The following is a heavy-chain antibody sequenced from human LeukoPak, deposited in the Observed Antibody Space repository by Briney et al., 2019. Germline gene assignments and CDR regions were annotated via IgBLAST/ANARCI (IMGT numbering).Heavy chain of an antibody. D-gene: IGHD2-21*02. CDR2: IYHSGST. V-gene: IGHV4-4*02. J-gene: IGHJ4*02. CDR3: ARTVVGVTRFDY. CDR1: GFTFSSYNM. Sequence: GSLRLSCAASGFTFSSYNMNWVRQPPGKGLEWIGEIYHSGSTNYNPSLKSRVTMSEDKSKNQFSLKLSSVTAADTAVYYCARTVVGVTRFDYWGQGTLVTVSS.